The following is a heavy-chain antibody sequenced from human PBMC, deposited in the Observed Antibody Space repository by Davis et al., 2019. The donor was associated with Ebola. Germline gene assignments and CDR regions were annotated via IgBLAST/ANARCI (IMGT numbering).Heavy chain of an antibody. J-gene: IGHJ6*02. CDR1: GGSISSYY. CDR2: IYHSGST. V-gene: IGHV4-34*01. Sequence: PSETLSLTCTVSGGSISSYYWSWIRQPPGKGLEWIGEIYHSGSTNYNPSLKSRVTISVDKSKNQFSLKLSSVTAADTAVYYCARVVVVIMGRVYYGMDVWGQGTTVTVSS. D-gene: IGHD3-22*01. CDR3: ARVVVVIMGRVYYGMDV.